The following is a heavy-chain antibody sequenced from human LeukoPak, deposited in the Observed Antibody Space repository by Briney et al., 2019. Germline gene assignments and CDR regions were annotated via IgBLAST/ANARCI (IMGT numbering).Heavy chain of an antibody. J-gene: IGHJ4*02. Sequence: WRSLRLSCAASGFTFTSDSMNWVRQAPGKGLEWASSISSSSSYIYYADSVKGRFTISRDNSKNTLYLQMGSLRAEDMAVYYCASCSGGSCYSFDYWGQGTLVSVSS. D-gene: IGHD2-15*01. CDR1: GFTFTSDS. V-gene: IGHV3-21*01. CDR2: ISSSSSYI. CDR3: ASCSGGSCYSFDY.